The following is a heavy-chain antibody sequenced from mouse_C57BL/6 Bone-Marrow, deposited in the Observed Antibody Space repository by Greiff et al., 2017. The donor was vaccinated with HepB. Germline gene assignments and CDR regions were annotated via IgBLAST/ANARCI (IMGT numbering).Heavy chain of an antibody. J-gene: IGHJ3*01. CDR1: GFNIKDDY. Sequence: EVQLQQSGAELVRPGASVKLSCTASGFNIKDDYMHWVKQRPEQGLEWIGWIDPANGDTEYASKFQGKATITADTSSNTAYLQLSSLTSEDTAVYYCTAFYYCGSSYPPEFLFGDQGTLVTVSA. CDR2: IDPANGDT. V-gene: IGHV14-4*01. D-gene: IGHD1-1*01. CDR3: TAFYYCGSSYPPEFLF.